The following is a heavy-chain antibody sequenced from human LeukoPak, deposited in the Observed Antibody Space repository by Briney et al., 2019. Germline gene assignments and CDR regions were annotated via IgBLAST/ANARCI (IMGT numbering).Heavy chain of an antibody. J-gene: IGHJ6*03. Sequence: PGGSLRLSCAASGFTFSSYWMHWVRQAPGKGLEWVSSISSSSSYIYYADSVKGRFTISRDNAKNSLYLQMNSLRAEDTAVYYCARHSSGWYGEYYYYYMDVWGKGTTVTVSS. CDR1: GFTFSSYW. CDR2: ISSSSSYI. CDR3: ARHSSGWYGEYYYYYMDV. V-gene: IGHV3-21*01. D-gene: IGHD6-19*01.